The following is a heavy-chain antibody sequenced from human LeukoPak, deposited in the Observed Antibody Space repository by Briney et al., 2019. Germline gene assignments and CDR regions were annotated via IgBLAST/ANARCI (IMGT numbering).Heavy chain of an antibody. V-gene: IGHV4-59*01. CDR1: GDSISTYY. CDR2: INYSGST. CDR3: ARGLEPRTCEDF. D-gene: IGHD2-8*02. J-gene: IGHJ4*02. Sequence: SETLSLTCSVSGDSISTYYCNSIRQPPGKGLEWIGYINYSGSTTYNPSLTSRVTISVDTSKNQFSLKLSSVTAADTAVYYCARGLEPRTCEDFWGPGILVTVSS.